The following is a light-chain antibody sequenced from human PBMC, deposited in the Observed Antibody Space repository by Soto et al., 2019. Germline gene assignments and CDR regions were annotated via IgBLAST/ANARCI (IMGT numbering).Light chain of an antibody. J-gene: IGKJ1*01. CDR1: QSVRNNY. CDR3: QQYGGSSRT. CDR2: ETY. Sequence: IVLTQSPDTLSLSPGERVTLSCRASQSVRNNYLAWYQQKPGQAPRLLIYETYRRATGIPDRFSGSGSGIDFTLTISRLEPEDFAVYLCQQYGGSSRTFGLGTKMEIK. V-gene: IGKV3-20*01.